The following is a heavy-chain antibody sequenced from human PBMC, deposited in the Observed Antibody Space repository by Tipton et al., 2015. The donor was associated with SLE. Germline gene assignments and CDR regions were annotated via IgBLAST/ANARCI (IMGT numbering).Heavy chain of an antibody. V-gene: IGHV3-30*02. Sequence: GSLRLSCAASGFTFSSYGMHWVRQAPGKGLEWVAFIRYDGSNKYYADSVKGRFTISRDNSKNSLYLQMNGLRAEDTAVYYCARSPVDYWNGYSAWGQGTLVAVSS. J-gene: IGHJ4*02. D-gene: IGHD3-3*01. CDR1: GFTFSSYG. CDR3: ARSPVDYWNGYSA. CDR2: IRYDGSNK.